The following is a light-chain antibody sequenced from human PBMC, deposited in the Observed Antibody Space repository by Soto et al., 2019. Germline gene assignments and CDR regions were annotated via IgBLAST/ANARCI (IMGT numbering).Light chain of an antibody. Sequence: EIVMTQSPATLSVSPGERATLSCRASQSVSSNLAWYQQKPGQAPRLLIYGASTRATANPARFSGSGSGTEFTLTISSLQSEDFAVYYCQQYNNWPPTWTFGQGTKVEIK. CDR3: QQYNNWPPTWT. CDR2: GAS. V-gene: IGKV3-15*01. J-gene: IGKJ1*01. CDR1: QSVSSN.